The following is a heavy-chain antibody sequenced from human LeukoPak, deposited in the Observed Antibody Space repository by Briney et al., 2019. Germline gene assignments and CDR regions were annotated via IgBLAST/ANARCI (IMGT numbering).Heavy chain of an antibody. J-gene: IGHJ4*02. D-gene: IGHD3-22*01. CDR3: AKDPRNSGYYLSGYFDY. CDR1: GFTFSSYA. V-gene: IGHV3-23*01. Sequence: GGSLRLSCAASGFTFSSYAMSWVRQAPGKGLEWVSAISGSGGSTYYADSVKGRFTISRDNSKNTLYLQMNSLRAEDTAVYYCAKDPRNSGYYLSGYFDYWGQGTLVTVSS. CDR2: ISGSGGST.